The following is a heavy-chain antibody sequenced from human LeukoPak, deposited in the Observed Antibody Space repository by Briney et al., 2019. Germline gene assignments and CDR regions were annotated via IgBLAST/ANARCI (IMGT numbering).Heavy chain of an antibody. V-gene: IGHV4-30-2*01. D-gene: IGHD1-26*01. CDR1: GGSISSGGYS. CDR2: IYHSGST. Sequence: PSQTLSLTCTVSGGSISSGGYSWSWIRQPPGKGLEWIGYIYHSGSTYYHPSLKSRVTISEDTSKNQFSLKLNSVTAADTAVYYCARVGESYYGGLTLDYWGQGTLVTVSS. CDR3: ARVGESYYGGLTLDY. J-gene: IGHJ4*02.